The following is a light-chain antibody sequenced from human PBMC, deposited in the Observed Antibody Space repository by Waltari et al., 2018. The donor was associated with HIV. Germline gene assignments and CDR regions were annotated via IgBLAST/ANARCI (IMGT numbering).Light chain of an antibody. Sequence: QSVLTQPPSVSGAPGQRVTIPCTGTSSNIGAGYDVHWYQQFPRTGPKLLIFTNNHRPSGVPDRFSGSTSDTSASLSITGLQAEDEAYYYCQSYDSSLSHWLFGGGTKLTVL. V-gene: IGLV1-40*01. J-gene: IGLJ3*02. CDR2: TNN. CDR3: QSYDSSLSHWL. CDR1: SSNIGAGYD.